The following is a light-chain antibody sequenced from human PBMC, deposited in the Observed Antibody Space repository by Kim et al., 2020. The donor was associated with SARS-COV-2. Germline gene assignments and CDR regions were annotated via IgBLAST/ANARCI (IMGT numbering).Light chain of an antibody. CDR2: DVS. Sequence: QSAPTQPRSVSGSPGQSVTISCTGTSSDVGGYNYVSWYQQHPGKAPKLMIYDVSKRPSGVPDRFSGSKSGNTASLTISGLQAGDEADYYCCSYAGSYTYVFGTGTKVTVL. CDR1: SSDVGGYNY. J-gene: IGLJ1*01. V-gene: IGLV2-11*01. CDR3: CSYAGSYTYV.